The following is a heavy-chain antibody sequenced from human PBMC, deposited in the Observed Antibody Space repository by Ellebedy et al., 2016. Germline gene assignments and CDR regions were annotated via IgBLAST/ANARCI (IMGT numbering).Heavy chain of an antibody. CDR3: ARGGSTSTWFYYFDY. D-gene: IGHD6-13*01. V-gene: IGHV3-48*04. CDR1: GFTFSSYT. Sequence: GGSLRLSXAASGFTFSSYTMNWVRQAPGKGLEWVSYISTTSSTIYYADSVKGRFTISRDNAKNSLYLQMNSLRAEDTAVYYCARGGSTSTWFYYFDYWGQGTLVTGSS. J-gene: IGHJ4*02. CDR2: ISTTSSTI.